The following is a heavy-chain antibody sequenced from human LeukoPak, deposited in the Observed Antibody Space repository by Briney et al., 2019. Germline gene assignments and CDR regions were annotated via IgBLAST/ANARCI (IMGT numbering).Heavy chain of an antibody. J-gene: IGHJ5*02. CDR3: ARLRYSSSSWFDP. CDR1: GGSFSGYY. CDR2: INHSGST. Sequence: SETLSLTCAVYGGSFSGYYWSWIRQPPGKGLEWIGEINHSGSTSSSPSLKSRVTISVDTSKNQFSLKLSSVTAADTAVYYCARLRYSSSSWFDPWGQGTLVTVSS. D-gene: IGHD6-6*01. V-gene: IGHV4-34*01.